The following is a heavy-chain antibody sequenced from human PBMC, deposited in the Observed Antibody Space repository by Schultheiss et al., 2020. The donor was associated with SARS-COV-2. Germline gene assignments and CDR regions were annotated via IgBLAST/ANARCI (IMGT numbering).Heavy chain of an antibody. CDR1: GFTFSSYG. J-gene: IGHJ4*02. CDR2: IWYDGSNK. V-gene: IGHV3-33*01. Sequence: GGSLRLSCAASGFTFSSYGMHWVRQAPGKGLEWVAVIWYDGSNKYYADSVKGRFTISRDNSKNTLYLQMNSLRAEDTAVYYCARYSVVAVPFDYWGQGTLVTVSS. CDR3: ARYSVVAVPFDY. D-gene: IGHD2-15*01.